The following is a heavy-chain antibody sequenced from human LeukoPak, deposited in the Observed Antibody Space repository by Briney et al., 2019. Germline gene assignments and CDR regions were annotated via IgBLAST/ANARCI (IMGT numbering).Heavy chain of an antibody. D-gene: IGHD4-11*01. CDR2: INHSGST. V-gene: IGHV4-34*01. Sequence: SETLSLTCAVYGGSFSGYYWSWIRQPPGKGLKWIGEINHSGSTNYNPSLKSRVTISVDTSKNQFSLKLSSVTAADTAVYYCARGAPPYSKPYNWFDPWGQGTLVTVSS. CDR1: GGSFSGYY. J-gene: IGHJ5*02. CDR3: ARGAPPYSKPYNWFDP.